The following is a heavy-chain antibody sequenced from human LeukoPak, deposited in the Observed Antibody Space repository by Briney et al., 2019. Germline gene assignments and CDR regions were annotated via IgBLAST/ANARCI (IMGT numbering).Heavy chain of an antibody. CDR1: GGSFSGYY. D-gene: IGHD3-22*01. Sequence: SETLSLTCAVYGGSFSGYYWSWIRQPPGKGLEWIGEINHSGSTNYNPSLKSRVTISVDTSKNQFSLKLSSVTAADTAVYYCAKSRGTSGLYYFDYWGQGPLVTVPS. CDR3: AKSRGTSGLYYFDY. J-gene: IGHJ4*02. CDR2: INHSGST. V-gene: IGHV4-34*01.